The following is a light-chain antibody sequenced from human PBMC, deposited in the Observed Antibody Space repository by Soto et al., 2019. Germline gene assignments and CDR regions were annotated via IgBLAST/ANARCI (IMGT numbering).Light chain of an antibody. V-gene: IGKV1-8*01. J-gene: IGKJ1*01. Sequence: AIRMTQSPSSLSASTGDRVTITCRASQGISSYLAWYQQKPGKAPKLLIYAASTLQSGVPSRFSGSGSGSDFTLTIRCLQSEDFATYYCQQYYSYPRTFGQGTKVELK. CDR3: QQYYSYPRT. CDR2: AAS. CDR1: QGISSY.